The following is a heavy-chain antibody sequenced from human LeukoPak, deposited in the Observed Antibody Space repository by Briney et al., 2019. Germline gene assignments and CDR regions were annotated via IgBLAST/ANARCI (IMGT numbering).Heavy chain of an antibody. J-gene: IGHJ4*02. Sequence: GGSLRLSCAASGLTVSRNYMSWVRQAPGKGLEWVSVIYSGDGTYYADSVKGRFTISRDNSKNTLYLQMTSLRAEDTAVYYCARDMTTVTTGDCWGQGTLVTVSS. CDR3: ARDMTTVTTGDC. D-gene: IGHD4-17*01. V-gene: IGHV3-66*01. CDR1: GLTVSRNY. CDR2: IYSGDGT.